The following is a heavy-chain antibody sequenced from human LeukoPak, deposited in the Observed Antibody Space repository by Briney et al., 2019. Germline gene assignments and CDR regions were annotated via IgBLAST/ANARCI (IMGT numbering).Heavy chain of an antibody. Sequence: ASVKVSCKASGGTFNTYAITWVRQAPGQGLEWMGWISAYNGNTNYAQKLQGRVTMTTDTSTSTAYMELRSLRSDDTAVYYCAGDYSGSLDYWGQGTLVTVSS. J-gene: IGHJ4*02. CDR1: GGTFNTYA. CDR3: AGDYSGSLDY. D-gene: IGHD1-26*01. CDR2: ISAYNGNT. V-gene: IGHV1-18*01.